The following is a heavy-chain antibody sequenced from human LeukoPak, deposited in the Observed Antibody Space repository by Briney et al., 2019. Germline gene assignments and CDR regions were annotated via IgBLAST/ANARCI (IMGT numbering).Heavy chain of an antibody. CDR1: GASISSRNW. V-gene: IGHV4-4*02. Sequence: SGTLSLTCAVSGASISSRNWWIWVRQPPGKGLEWIWEVYPSGSTNYNPSLKSRVTISIDKSKNQFFLKLSSVTAADTAVYYCARAQQQLANDAFDIWGQGTMVTVSS. CDR3: ARAQQQLANDAFDI. D-gene: IGHD6-13*01. J-gene: IGHJ3*02. CDR2: VYPSGST.